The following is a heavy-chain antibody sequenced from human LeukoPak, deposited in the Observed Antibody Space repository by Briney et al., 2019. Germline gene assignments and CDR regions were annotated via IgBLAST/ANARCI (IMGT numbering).Heavy chain of an antibody. D-gene: IGHD2-21*02. J-gene: IGHJ4*02. CDR1: GGSISSYY. Sequence: SETLSLTCTVSGGSISSYYWSWIRQPPGKGLEWIGHIYYSGSTNYNPSLKSRVTISVDTSKNQFSLKLSSVTAADTAVYYCARFAYCGGHCWYYFDYWGQGSLVTVSS. CDR2: IYYSGST. V-gene: IGHV4-59*01. CDR3: ARFAYCGGHCWYYFDY.